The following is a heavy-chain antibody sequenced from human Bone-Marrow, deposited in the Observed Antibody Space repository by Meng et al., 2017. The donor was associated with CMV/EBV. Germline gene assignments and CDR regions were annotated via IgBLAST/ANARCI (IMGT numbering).Heavy chain of an antibody. CDR1: GGSISSYY. V-gene: IGHV4-59*01. D-gene: IGHD6-13*01. J-gene: IGHJ5*02. CDR3: ARGIAAADWGFDP. CDR2: IYYSGST. Sequence: SETLSLTCTVSGGSISSYYWSWIRQPPGKGLEWIGYIYYSGSTNYNPSLKSRVTISVDTSKNQFSLKLSSVTAADTAVYYCARGIAAADWGFDPWGQGTLVTFSS.